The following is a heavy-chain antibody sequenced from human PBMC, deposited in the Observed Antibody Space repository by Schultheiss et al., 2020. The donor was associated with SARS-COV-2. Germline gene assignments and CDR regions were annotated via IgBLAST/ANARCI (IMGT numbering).Heavy chain of an antibody. V-gene: IGHV3-15*01. Sequence: GGSLRLSCTASGFTFSYYYMSGVRQAPGKGLEWVGRIKSRPDGGTTDYAAPVKGRFTISRDDSKNTLYLQMNSLKTEDTAVYYCATARGVQGINTFDIWGQGTMVTVSS. CDR1: GFTFSYYY. CDR2: IKSRPDGGTT. CDR3: ATARGVQGINTFDI. J-gene: IGHJ3*02. D-gene: IGHD3-10*01.